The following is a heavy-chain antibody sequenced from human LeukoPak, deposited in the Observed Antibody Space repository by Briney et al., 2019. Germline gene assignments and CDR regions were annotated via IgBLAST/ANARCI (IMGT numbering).Heavy chain of an antibody. V-gene: IGHV3-74*01. CDR2: IYSDGSRT. CDR1: GFTFSSYW. D-gene: IGHD3-3*01. CDR3: AKDKLGVVIPQFDY. J-gene: IGHJ4*02. Sequence: GGSLRLSCAASGFTFSSYWMHWVRQGPGKGLVWVSRIYSDGSRTTYADSVKGRFTISGDNAKNTLYLQMNSLRAEDTAVYYCAKDKLGVVIPQFDYWGQGTLVTVSS.